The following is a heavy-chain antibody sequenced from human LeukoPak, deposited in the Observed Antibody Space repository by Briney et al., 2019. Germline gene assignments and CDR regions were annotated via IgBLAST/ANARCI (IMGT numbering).Heavy chain of an antibody. V-gene: IGHV1-69*04. Sequence: SVKVSCKASGGTFSSYAISWVRQAPGQGLEWMGRIIPILGIANYAQKFQGRVTITADKSTSTAYMELSSLRSEDTAVYYCASQATPIAAAGPIDYWGQGTLVTASS. CDR3: ASQATPIAAAGPIDY. J-gene: IGHJ4*02. D-gene: IGHD6-13*01. CDR1: GGTFSSYA. CDR2: IIPILGIA.